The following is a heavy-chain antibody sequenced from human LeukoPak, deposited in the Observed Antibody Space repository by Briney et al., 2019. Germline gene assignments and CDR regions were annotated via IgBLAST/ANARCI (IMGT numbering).Heavy chain of an antibody. V-gene: IGHV4-59*01. Sequence: SETLSLTCAVYGGSFSGYYWSWIRQPPGKGLEWIGYIYYSGSTNYNPSLKSRVTISVDTSKNQFSLKLSSVTAADTAVYYCARERGGISPMDVWGQGTTVTVSS. J-gene: IGHJ6*02. CDR3: ARERGGISPMDV. CDR1: GGSFSGYY. CDR2: IYYSGST. D-gene: IGHD3-16*01.